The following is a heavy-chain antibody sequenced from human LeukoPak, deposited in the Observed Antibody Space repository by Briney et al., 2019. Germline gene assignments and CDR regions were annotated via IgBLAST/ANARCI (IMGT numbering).Heavy chain of an antibody. CDR3: AKAGCSSTSCYEYY. CDR2: ISGSGGST. Sequence: PGGSLRLSCAASGFTFSSYAMSWVRQAPGKGLEWVSAISGSGGSTYYADSVKGRFTISRDNSKNTLYLQMNSLRAEDTAVYYCAKAGCSSTSCYEYYWGQGTLVTVSS. D-gene: IGHD2-2*01. CDR1: GFTFSSYA. J-gene: IGHJ4*02. V-gene: IGHV3-23*01.